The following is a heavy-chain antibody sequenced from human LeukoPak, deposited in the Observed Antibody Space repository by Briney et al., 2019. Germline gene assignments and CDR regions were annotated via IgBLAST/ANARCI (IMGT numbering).Heavy chain of an antibody. V-gene: IGHV3-48*03. CDR1: GFTFSSYE. CDR2: ISSSGSTI. CDR3: AKVYWGYYYYYMDV. D-gene: IGHD1-26*01. J-gene: IGHJ6*03. Sequence: PGGSLRLSCAASGFTFSSYEMNWVRQAPGKGLEWVSYISSSGSTIYYADSVKGRFTISRDNAKNSLYLQMNSLRAEDTAVYYCAKVYWGYYYYYMDVWGKGTTVTVSS.